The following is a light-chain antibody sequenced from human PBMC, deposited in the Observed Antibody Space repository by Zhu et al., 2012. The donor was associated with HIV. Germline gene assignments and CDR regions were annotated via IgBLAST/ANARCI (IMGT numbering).Light chain of an antibody. Sequence: IVLTQSPATLSLSPGERATVSCRASGSVRSFLAWYQQKPGQAPRLLIYDTSKRATGIPARFSGSGSGTEFTLTITSLESEDFAVYYCHQYNNWPPTFGQGTEVEI. J-gene: IGKJ1*01. CDR3: HQYNNWPPT. V-gene: IGKV3-11*01. CDR1: GSVRSF. CDR2: DTS.